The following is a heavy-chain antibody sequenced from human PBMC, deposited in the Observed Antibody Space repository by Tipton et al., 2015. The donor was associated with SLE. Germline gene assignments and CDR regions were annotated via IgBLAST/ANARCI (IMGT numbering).Heavy chain of an antibody. CDR1: GGSVSSSSKY. D-gene: IGHD3-16*01. Sequence: TLSLTCTVSGGSVSSSSKYWAWIRQHPGKGLEWIGYISYSGSTYYNPSLQSRITISVDTSQNQFSLKLSSVTAADTAVYYCARFMISVGFDYWGQGTLVTVSS. J-gene: IGHJ4*02. V-gene: IGHV4-31*03. CDR3: ARFMISVGFDY. CDR2: ISYSGST.